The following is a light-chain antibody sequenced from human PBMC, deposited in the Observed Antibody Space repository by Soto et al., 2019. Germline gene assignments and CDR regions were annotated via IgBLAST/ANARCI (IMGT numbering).Light chain of an antibody. J-gene: IGLJ1*01. V-gene: IGLV1-51*01. CDR2: DVN. CDR3: GAWDDGLSAYV. CDR1: GSNVGNHY. Sequence: QSVLTQPPSVSAAPGQKVTISCAGSGSNVGNHYVSWYQQLPGTAPNLLIYDVNKRPSGIPDRFSGSKSATSATLGITGLQTGDEADYYCGAWDDGLSAYVFGPGTKLTVL.